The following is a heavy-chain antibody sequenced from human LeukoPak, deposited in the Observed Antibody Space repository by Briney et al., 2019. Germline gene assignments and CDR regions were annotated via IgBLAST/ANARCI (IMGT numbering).Heavy chain of an antibody. Sequence: ASVKVSCKASGYIFTGYYMHWVRQAPGQGLEWMGWINPNSGDTNYAQKFQGRVTMTRDTSISTAYMELSSLRSEDTAVYYCAREYSSSWYIAFDIWGQGTMVTVSS. CDR3: AREYSSSWYIAFDI. CDR2: INPNSGDT. CDR1: GYIFTGYY. V-gene: IGHV1-2*02. J-gene: IGHJ3*02. D-gene: IGHD6-13*01.